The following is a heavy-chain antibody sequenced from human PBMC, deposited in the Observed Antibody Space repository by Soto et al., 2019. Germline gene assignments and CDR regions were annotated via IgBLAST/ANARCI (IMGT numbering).Heavy chain of an antibody. D-gene: IGHD2-15*01. CDR2: IYHSGST. V-gene: IGHV4-59*08. CDR1: GDSISSYY. CDR3: ARHYCRGGSCYLDY. J-gene: IGHJ4*02. Sequence: QVQLQESGPGLVKPSGTLSLTCTVSGDSISSYYWSWIRQPPGKGLEWIGNIYHSGSTNYSPSLKSPVTISVDTSKNQFSLKLTSVTAADTAVYSCARHYCRGGSCYLDYWGQGTLVTVSS.